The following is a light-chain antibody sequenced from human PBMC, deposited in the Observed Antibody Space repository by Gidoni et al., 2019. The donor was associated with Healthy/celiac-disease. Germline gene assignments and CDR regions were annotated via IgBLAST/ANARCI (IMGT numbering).Light chain of an antibody. CDR3: CTYAGSSTWV. CDR2: EGS. J-gene: IGLJ3*02. Sequence: QSALTQPASVSGSPGQPITISCTGTSSDVGSYNLVSWYQQPPGKAPKLMIYEGSKGPSGVSNRFSGSKSGNTASLTISGLQAEDEADYYCCTYAGSSTWVFGGGTKLTVL. V-gene: IGLV2-23*01. CDR1: SSDVGSYNL.